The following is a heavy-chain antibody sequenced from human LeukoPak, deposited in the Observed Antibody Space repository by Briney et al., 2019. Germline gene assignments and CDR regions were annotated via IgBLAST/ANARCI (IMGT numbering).Heavy chain of an antibody. CDR1: GFTFSSYG. D-gene: IGHD3-22*01. J-gene: IGHJ3*02. Sequence: PGGSLRLSCAASGFTFSSYGMHWVRQAPGKGLEGVAFIRYDGGNKYYADSVKGRFTISRDNSKNTLYLQMNSLRAEDAAVYYCAKERTYYYDSSGYQRAFDIWGQGTMVTVSS. CDR3: AKERTYYYDSSGYQRAFDI. CDR2: IRYDGGNK. V-gene: IGHV3-30*02.